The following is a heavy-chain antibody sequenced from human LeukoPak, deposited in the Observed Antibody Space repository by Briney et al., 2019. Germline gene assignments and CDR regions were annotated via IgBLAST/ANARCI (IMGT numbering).Heavy chain of an antibody. V-gene: IGHV4-34*01. CDR2: INHSGST. Sequence: SETLSLTCAVYGGSFSGYYWSWIRQPPGKGLEWIGEINHSGSTNYNPSLKSRVTISVDTSKNQFSLKLSSVTAADTAVYCCARARGGVASGWGQGTLVTVSS. D-gene: IGHD3-16*01. CDR1: GGSFSGYY. CDR3: ARARGGVASG. J-gene: IGHJ4*02.